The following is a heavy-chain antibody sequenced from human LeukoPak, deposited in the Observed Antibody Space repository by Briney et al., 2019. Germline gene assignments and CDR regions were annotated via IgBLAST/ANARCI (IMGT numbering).Heavy chain of an antibody. CDR2: INHRGNT. V-gene: IGHV4-34*01. Sequence: SETLSLTCAVDSESFSGYCWSWIRQPPGKGLEWIGEINHRGNTNYNPSLKSRVTISVDTSKNQFSLKLSSVTAADTAVYYCARGGIAVAGYFDYWGQGTLVTVSS. CDR3: ARGGIAVAGYFDY. D-gene: IGHD6-19*01. J-gene: IGHJ4*02. CDR1: SESFSGYC.